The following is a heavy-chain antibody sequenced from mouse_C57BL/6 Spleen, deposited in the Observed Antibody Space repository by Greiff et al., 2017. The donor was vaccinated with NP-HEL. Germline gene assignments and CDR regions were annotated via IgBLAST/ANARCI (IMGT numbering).Heavy chain of an antibody. D-gene: IGHD2-1*01. CDR1: GYTFTSYW. J-gene: IGHJ3*01. Sequence: QVHVKQPGTELVKPGASVKLSCKASGYTFTSYWMHWVKQRPGQGLEWIGNISPSNGGTNYNEKFKSKATLTVDKSSSTAYMQLSSLTSEDSAVYYGARGPYGNSRPWFAYWGQGTLVTVSA. V-gene: IGHV1-53*01. CDR2: ISPSNGGT. CDR3: ARGPYGNSRPWFAY.